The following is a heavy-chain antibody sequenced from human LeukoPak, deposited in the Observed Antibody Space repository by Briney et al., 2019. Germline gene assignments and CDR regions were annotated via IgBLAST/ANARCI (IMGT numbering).Heavy chain of an antibody. Sequence: PSETLSLTCTVSGGSIGSGSYYWSWIRQPAGKGLEWIGRIYTSGSTNYNPSLKSRVTISVDTSKNQFSLKLSSVTAADTAVYYCARVGTRGVYFDYWGQGTLVTVSS. V-gene: IGHV4-61*02. J-gene: IGHJ4*02. CDR1: GGSIGSGSYY. D-gene: IGHD5-12*01. CDR2: IYTSGST. CDR3: ARVGTRGVYFDY.